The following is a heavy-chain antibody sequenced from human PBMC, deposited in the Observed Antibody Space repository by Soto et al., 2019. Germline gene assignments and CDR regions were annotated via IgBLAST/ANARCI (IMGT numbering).Heavy chain of an antibody. J-gene: IGHJ4*02. D-gene: IGHD3-10*01. CDR1: GFTFSSYA. Sequence: EVQLLESGGGLVQPGGSLRLSCAASGFTFSSYAMSWVRQAPGKGLEWVSVITNSGGDSLHADSVKGRFTISRDNSKKTRYQQMNILRTEDAARYYYAKASGESYPESRVFDYWGQGTRVTVSS. CDR3: AKASGESYPESRVFDY. V-gene: IGHV3-23*01. CDR2: ITNSGGDS.